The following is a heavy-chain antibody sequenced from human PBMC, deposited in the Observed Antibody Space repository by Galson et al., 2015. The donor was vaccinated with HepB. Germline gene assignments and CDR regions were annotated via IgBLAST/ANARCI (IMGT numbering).Heavy chain of an antibody. CDR2: IYYSGST. J-gene: IGHJ6*04. CDR1: GGSISSGGYY. D-gene: IGHD3-16*02. CDR3: ARDPSVYPGMDV. Sequence: TLSLTCTVSGGSISSGGYYWSWIRQHPGKGLEWIGYIYYSGSTYYNPSLKSRVTISVDTSKNQFSLKLSSVTAADTAVYYCARDPSVYPGMDVWGKGTTVTVSS. V-gene: IGHV4-31*03.